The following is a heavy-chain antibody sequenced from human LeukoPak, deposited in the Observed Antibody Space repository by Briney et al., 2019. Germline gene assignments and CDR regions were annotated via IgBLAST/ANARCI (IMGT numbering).Heavy chain of an antibody. Sequence: QPGGSLRLSCTASGFNFGSDAMHWVRQAPGKGLEWVAFIWYDGSNDHYADSVKGRFTISRDNSKNTVCLQMNSLRVEDTAVYYCAKVKRGAGYNWFDPWGQGTLVTVSS. CDR2: IWYDGSND. V-gene: IGHV3-30*02. CDR3: AKVKRGAGYNWFDP. CDR1: GFNFGSDA. J-gene: IGHJ5*02. D-gene: IGHD1-26*01.